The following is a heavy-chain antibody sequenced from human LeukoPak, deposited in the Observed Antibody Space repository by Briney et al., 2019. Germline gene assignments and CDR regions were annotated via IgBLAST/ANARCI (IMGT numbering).Heavy chain of an antibody. Sequence: SVKVSCKASGGTFSSYAISWVRQAPGQGLEWMGGIIPIFGTANYAQKFQGRVTITADESTSTAYTELSSLRSEDTAVYYCAVDCSGGSCYSPLFDYWGQGTLVTVSS. J-gene: IGHJ4*02. V-gene: IGHV1-69*01. CDR1: GGTFSSYA. D-gene: IGHD2-15*01. CDR2: IIPIFGTA. CDR3: AVDCSGGSCYSPLFDY.